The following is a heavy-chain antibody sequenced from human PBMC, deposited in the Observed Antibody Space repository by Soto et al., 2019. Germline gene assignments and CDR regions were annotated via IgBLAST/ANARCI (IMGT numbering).Heavy chain of an antibody. V-gene: IGHV4-59*01. CDR2: IYYSGST. D-gene: IGHD1-7*01. J-gene: IGHJ6*02. Sequence: PSETLSLTCSVSGGSINSYYWSWIRQFPGKGLEWIGYIYYSGSTSYHPSLKSRLTISVDTSKNQLSLKLSSVTPADTAVYYCAREISGTTWRGMDVWGQGTTVTVSS. CDR1: GGSINSYY. CDR3: AREISGTTWRGMDV.